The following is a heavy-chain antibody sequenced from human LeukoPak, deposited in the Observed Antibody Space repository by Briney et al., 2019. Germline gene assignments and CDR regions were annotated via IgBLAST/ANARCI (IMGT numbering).Heavy chain of an antibody. CDR3: SKAAYYYGMDV. Sequence: GVSLRLSCAASGFTFSSYAMSWVGQAPGKGLESVSCISCSGGSTYYADSVKGRFNISRDNSKNTLYLQMNSLRAEDTAVYYCSKAAYYYGMDVWGQGTTVTVSS. V-gene: IGHV3-23*01. CDR1: GFTFSSYA. CDR2: ISCSGGST. J-gene: IGHJ6*02.